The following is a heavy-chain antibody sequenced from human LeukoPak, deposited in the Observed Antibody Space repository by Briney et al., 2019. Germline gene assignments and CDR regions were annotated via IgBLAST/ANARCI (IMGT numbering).Heavy chain of an antibody. Sequence: GGSLRLSCAASGFTFSSYSMNWVRQAPGKGLEWVSSISSSSSYIYYADSVKGRFTISRDNAKNSLYLQMNSLRAEDTAVYYCARLPRGRWLQFDLDYWGQGTLVTVSS. V-gene: IGHV3-21*01. CDR2: ISSSSSYI. D-gene: IGHD5-24*01. CDR1: GFTFSSYS. J-gene: IGHJ4*02. CDR3: ARLPRGRWLQFDLDY.